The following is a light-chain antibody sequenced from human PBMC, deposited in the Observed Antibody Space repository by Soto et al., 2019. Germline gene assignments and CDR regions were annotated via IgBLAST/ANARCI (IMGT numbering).Light chain of an antibody. CDR2: GNT. CDR3: QTYDSSLSGLYV. J-gene: IGLJ1*01. V-gene: IGLV1-40*01. Sequence: QSVLGQPPSISGAPGQRVTIYCTGSSSNIGAGSDVHWYHQLPGTAPKLLIYGNTNRPSGVPDRFSGSKSGTSASLAIAGLQAEDEGDYYCQTYDSSLSGLYVFGTGTKVTV. CDR1: SSNIGAGSD.